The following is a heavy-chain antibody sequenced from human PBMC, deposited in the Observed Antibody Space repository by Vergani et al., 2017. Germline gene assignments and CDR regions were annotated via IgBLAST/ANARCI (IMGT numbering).Heavy chain of an antibody. CDR2: INPNSGGT. D-gene: IGHD3-10*01. J-gene: IGHJ4*02. V-gene: IGHV1-2*02. CDR3: ARGGYYYGAGSPLYYFDY. Sequence: QVQLVQSGAEVKKPGASVKVSCKASGYTFTGYYMHWVRQAPGQGLEWMGWINPNSGGTNYAQKFQGRVTMTRDTSISTAYMELSRLRSEDTAVYYCARGGYYYGAGSPLYYFDYWGQGTLVTVSS. CDR1: GYTFTGYY.